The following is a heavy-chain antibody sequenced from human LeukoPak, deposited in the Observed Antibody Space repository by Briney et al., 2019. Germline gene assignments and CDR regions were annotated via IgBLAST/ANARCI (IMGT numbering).Heavy chain of an antibody. V-gene: IGHV3-7*04. CDR3: ARASASGWFPPPDY. CDR2: IKLDGTEK. D-gene: IGHD6-19*01. CDR1: GFTFSSYW. J-gene: IGHJ4*02. Sequence: PGGSLRLSCAASGFTFSSYWMHWVRQAPGKGLEWVANIKLDGTEKYYVDSVKGRFTISRDNAKNSLYLQMNSLRAEDTAVYYCARASASGWFPPPDYWGQGTLVTVSS.